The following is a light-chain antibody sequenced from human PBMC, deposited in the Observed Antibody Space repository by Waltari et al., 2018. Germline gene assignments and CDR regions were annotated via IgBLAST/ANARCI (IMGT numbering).Light chain of an antibody. V-gene: IGKV3-20*01. CDR2: GAS. CDR1: PNISSRY. J-gene: IGKJ3*01. CDR3: QQYSNSPLFT. Sequence: EVVLTQSPGTLSLSPGERASLSCRASPNISSRYLAWYQHRPGQAPRLLIYGASIRATGIPDRFSGSASGTDFSLTITRLEPEDFAVYYCQQYSNSPLFTFGPGTKVDVK.